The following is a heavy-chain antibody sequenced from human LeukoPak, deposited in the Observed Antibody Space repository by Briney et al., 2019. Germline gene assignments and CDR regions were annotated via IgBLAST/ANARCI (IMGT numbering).Heavy chain of an antibody. Sequence: SETLSLTCAVYGGSFSGYYWSWIRQPPGKGLEWIGEINHSGSTNYNPSLKSRVTISVDTSKNQSSLKLSSVTAADTAVYYCARNEYYYDSSGYQFDPWGQGTLVTVSS. V-gene: IGHV4-34*01. D-gene: IGHD3-22*01. CDR3: ARNEYYYDSSGYQFDP. CDR2: INHSGST. CDR1: GGSFSGYY. J-gene: IGHJ5*02.